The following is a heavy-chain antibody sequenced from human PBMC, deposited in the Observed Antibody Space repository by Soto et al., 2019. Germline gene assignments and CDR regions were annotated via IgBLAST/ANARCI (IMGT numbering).Heavy chain of an antibody. CDR3: AGPDSRGFPH. CDR2: IYYSGTT. Sequence: QVQLQETGPGLVKPSETLSLTCTVSGGSISSFFWTWIRQPPGKGLEYMGYIYYSGTTYYNPSLRSRVTISIDPSKNQFSLKLSSVTAADTAVYFCAGPDSRGFPHLVQGTLVTVSS. CDR1: GGSISSFF. V-gene: IGHV4-59*01. D-gene: IGHD3-22*01. J-gene: IGHJ4*02.